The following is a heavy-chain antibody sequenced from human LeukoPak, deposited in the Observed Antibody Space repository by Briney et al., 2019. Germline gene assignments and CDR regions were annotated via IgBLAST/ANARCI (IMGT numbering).Heavy chain of an antibody. J-gene: IGHJ4*02. V-gene: IGHV5-51*01. CDR1: GYGFTTYW. D-gene: IGHD5-12*01. CDR3: ARQGATIDPYDY. Sequence: GESLKISGKGSGYGFTTYWIGGLRQMPGKGLEWMGIIYPADSDARYSPSSQGQVIISADKSINTAYLQWSSLKASDTAMYYCARQGATIDPYDYWGQGTLVTVSS. CDR2: IYPADSDA.